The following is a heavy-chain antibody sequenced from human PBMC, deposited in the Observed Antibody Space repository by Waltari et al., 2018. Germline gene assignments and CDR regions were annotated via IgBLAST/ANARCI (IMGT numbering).Heavy chain of an antibody. D-gene: IGHD2-2*01. CDR1: GYSISSGYY. J-gene: IGHJ4*02. Sequence: QVQLQESGPGLVKPSETLSLTCAVSGYSISSGYYWGWIRQPPGKGLEWIGSIYHSGSTYYNPSLKSRVTISVDTSKNQFSLKLSSVTAADTAVYYCARALDMYQLWFDYWGQGTLVTVSS. CDR3: ARALDMYQLWFDY. V-gene: IGHV4-38-2*01. CDR2: IYHSGST.